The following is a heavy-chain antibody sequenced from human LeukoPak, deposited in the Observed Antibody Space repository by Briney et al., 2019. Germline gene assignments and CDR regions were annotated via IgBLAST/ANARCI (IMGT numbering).Heavy chain of an antibody. D-gene: IGHD2-2*01. CDR1: GFTFGDYA. CDR2: IKSKTDGGTT. J-gene: IGHJ5*02. Sequence: GGSLRLSCTASGFTFGDYAMSWFRQAPGKGLEWVGRIKSKTDGGTTDYAAPVKGRFTISRDDSKNTLYLQMNSLKTEDTAVYYCTTDTWVPAATWSLGDMNWFDPWGQGTLVTVSS. CDR3: TTDTWVPAATWSLGDMNWFDP. V-gene: IGHV3-15*01.